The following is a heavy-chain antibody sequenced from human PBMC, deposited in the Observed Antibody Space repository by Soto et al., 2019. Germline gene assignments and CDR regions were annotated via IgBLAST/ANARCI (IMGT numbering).Heavy chain of an antibody. CDR3: ARVVRDSSSWPNLHYYYYYGMDV. CDR1: GYTFTSYY. Sequence: ASVKVSCKASGYTFTSYYMHWVRQAPGQGLEWMGIINPSGGSTSYAQKFQGRVTMTRDTSTSTVYMELSSLRSEDTAVYYCARVVRDSSSWPNLHYYYYYGMDVWGQGTTVTVSS. D-gene: IGHD6-13*01. CDR2: INPSGGST. J-gene: IGHJ6*02. V-gene: IGHV1-46*01.